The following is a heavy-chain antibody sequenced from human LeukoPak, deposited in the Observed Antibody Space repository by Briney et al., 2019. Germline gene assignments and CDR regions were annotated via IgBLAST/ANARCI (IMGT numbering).Heavy chain of an antibody. Sequence: PGGSLRLSCAASGFTFSDYYMSWIRQAPGKGLEWVSYITSSSSSTNYADSVKGRFTVSRDNAKNSPYLQMNSLRAEDTAVYYCARAAAAAGTRPWDYWGQGTLVTVSS. CDR3: ARAAAAAGTRPWDY. D-gene: IGHD6-13*01. CDR2: ITSSSSST. CDR1: GFTFSDYY. J-gene: IGHJ4*02. V-gene: IGHV3-11*06.